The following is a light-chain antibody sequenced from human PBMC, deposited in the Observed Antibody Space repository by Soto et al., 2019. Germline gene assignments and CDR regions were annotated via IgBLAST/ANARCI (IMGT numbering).Light chain of an antibody. CDR2: DAS. Sequence: EIVLTQSTATLSLSPGERATLSCRASQSVSSYLAWYQQKPGQAPRLLIYDASNRATGIPARFSGSGSGTDFTLTISSLEPEDFAVYYCQQRSNFPLTFGGGTKVDIK. CDR3: QQRSNFPLT. J-gene: IGKJ4*01. V-gene: IGKV3-11*01. CDR1: QSVSSY.